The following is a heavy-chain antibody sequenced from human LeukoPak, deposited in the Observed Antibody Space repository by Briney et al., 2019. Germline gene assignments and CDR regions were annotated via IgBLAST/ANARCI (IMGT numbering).Heavy chain of an antibody. CDR1: GFTFSSYS. J-gene: IGHJ4*02. CDR3: ARGSSGFRFDQ. D-gene: IGHD3-22*01. CDR2: ISSSSSTI. V-gene: IGHV3-48*01. Sequence: GGSLRLSCAASGFTFSSYSMNWVRQAPGKGLEWVSYISSSSSTIYYADSVKGRFTISRDNAKNSLYLQMNSLRAEDTAVYYCARGSSGFRFDQWGQGTLVTVSS.